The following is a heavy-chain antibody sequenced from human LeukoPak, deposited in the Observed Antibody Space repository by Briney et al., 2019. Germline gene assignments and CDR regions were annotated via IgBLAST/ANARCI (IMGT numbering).Heavy chain of an antibody. CDR1: GGSFSGYY. Sequence: PSETLSLTCAVYGGSFSGYYWSWIRQPAGKGLEWIGEMNHSGSTNYNPSLKSRVTMSVDTSKNQFSLKLSSVTAADTAVYYCARGHIGAYDFWSGSYNWFDPWGQGTLVTVSS. V-gene: IGHV4-34*01. CDR3: ARGHIGAYDFWSGSYNWFDP. J-gene: IGHJ5*02. CDR2: MNHSGST. D-gene: IGHD3-3*01.